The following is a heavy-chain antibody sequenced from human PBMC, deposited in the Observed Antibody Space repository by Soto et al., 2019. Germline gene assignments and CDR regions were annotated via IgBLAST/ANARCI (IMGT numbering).Heavy chain of an antibody. CDR1: GDSVSSNRAA. J-gene: IGHJ4*02. V-gene: IGHV6-1*01. CDR3: VRDVGGGELLDY. CDR2: TYFRSKWYK. Sequence: PSQTLSLTCAISGDSVSSNRAAWNWIRQSPSRGLEWLGRTYFRSKWYKDYAISVKSRITINPDTSKNQFSLQLNSVTPEDTAVYYCVRDVGGGELLDYWGQGTLVTSPQ. D-gene: IGHD1-26*01.